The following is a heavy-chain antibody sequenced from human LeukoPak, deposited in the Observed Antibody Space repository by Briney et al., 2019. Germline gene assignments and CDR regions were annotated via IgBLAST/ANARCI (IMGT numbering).Heavy chain of an antibody. CDR3: ANLGRAIALWSGLA. V-gene: IGHV3-7*03. Sequence: PGGSLRLSCAASGFTFSSYWMSWVRQAPGKGLEWVANIKQDGSEKYYVDSVKGRFTISRDNAKNSLFLQMNTLRAEDTAVYYCANLGRAIALWSGLAWGQGTLVTVSS. CDR1: GFTFSSYW. CDR2: IKQDGSEK. J-gene: IGHJ5*02. D-gene: IGHD3-3*01.